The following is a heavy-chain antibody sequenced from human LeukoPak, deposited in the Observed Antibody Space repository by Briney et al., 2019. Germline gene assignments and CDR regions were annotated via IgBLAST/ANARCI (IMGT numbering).Heavy chain of an antibody. CDR3: ASYDSSGFYVDY. CDR2: IYSGGST. D-gene: IGHD3-22*01. Sequence: GGSLRLSCAASGFTFSDYWMTWVRQAPGKGLAWVSVIYSGGSTYYADSVKGRFTISRDNSKNTLYLQMNSLRAEDTAVYYCASYDSSGFYVDYWGQGTLVTVSS. V-gene: IGHV3-53*01. CDR1: GFTFSDYW. J-gene: IGHJ4*02.